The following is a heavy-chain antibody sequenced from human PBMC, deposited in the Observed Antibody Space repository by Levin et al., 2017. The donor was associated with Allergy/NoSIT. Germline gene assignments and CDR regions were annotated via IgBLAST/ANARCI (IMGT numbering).Heavy chain of an antibody. V-gene: IGHV4-61*01. J-gene: IGHJ3*01. CDR2: IYYSGST. Sequence: SETLSLTCTVSGGSVNSGSYYWSWIRQPPGKGLEWIGYIYYSGSTNYNPSLKSRASMSVDTSNNQFSLRLTSVTAADTAMYYCAREPNAFDLWGQGTLFTVSS. CDR3: AREPNAFDL. CDR1: GGSVNSGSYY.